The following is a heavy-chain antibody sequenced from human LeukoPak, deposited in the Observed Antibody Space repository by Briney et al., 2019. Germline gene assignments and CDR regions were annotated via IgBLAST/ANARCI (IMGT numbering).Heavy chain of an antibody. D-gene: IGHD3-22*01. CDR3: AKRGVVIRVILVGFHKEAYYFDS. CDR2: ISGSGGGT. V-gene: IGHV3-23*01. J-gene: IGHJ4*02. Sequence: PGGSLRLSCAVSGITLSNYGMSWVRQAPGKGLEWVAGISGSGGGTYYADSVKGRFTISRDNPKNTLHLQMNSLRAEDTAVYFCAKRGVVIRVILVGFHKEAYYFDSWGQGALVTVSS. CDR1: GITLSNYG.